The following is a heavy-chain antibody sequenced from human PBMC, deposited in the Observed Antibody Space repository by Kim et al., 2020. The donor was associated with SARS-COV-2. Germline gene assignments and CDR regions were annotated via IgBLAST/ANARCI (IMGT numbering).Heavy chain of an antibody. CDR3: AKGPSTVVTPADY. D-gene: IGHD4-17*01. J-gene: IGHJ4*02. V-gene: IGHV3-23*01. Sequence: YENAVKCRFTISRDKSKNTLYLQMNSRRAEDTALYYCAKGPSTVVTPADYWGQGTLVTVSS.